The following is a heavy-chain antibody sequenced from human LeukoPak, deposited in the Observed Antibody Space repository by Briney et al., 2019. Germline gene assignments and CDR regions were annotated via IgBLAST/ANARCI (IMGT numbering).Heavy chain of an antibody. D-gene: IGHD6-19*01. CDR2: ISSSSSYI. CDR3: ARDLGSGWQYYFDY. Sequence: GGSLRLSCAASGFTFSSYSMNWVRQAPGTGLEWVSSISSSSSYIYYADSVKGRFTISRDNAKNSLYLQMNSLRAEDTAVYYCARDLGSGWQYYFDYWGQGTLVTVSS. CDR1: GFTFSSYS. V-gene: IGHV3-21*01. J-gene: IGHJ4*02.